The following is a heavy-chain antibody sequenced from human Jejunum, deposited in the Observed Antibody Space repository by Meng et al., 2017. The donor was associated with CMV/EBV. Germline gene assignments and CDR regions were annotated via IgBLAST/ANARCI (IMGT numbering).Heavy chain of an antibody. J-gene: IGHJ5*02. CDR2: FHPGGTT. CDR3: ARECVGEAYDCQWNYWFDP. Sequence: GQLQESGPGLVRSSAPLSLPGSVSGGPIRGYYWSWVRQPAGKRLEWIGRFHPGGTTNYNPSLENRITVSVDSSKNQFFLKLTSVTAADTAIYYCARECVGEAYDCQWNYWFDPWGRGTLVTVSS. D-gene: IGHD3-16*01. V-gene: IGHV4-4*07. CDR1: GGPIRGYY.